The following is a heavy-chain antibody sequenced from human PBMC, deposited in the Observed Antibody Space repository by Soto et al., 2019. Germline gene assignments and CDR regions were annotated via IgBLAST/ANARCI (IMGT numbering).Heavy chain of an antibody. V-gene: IGHV4-59*01. CDR1: GGSISSYY. Sequence: PSETLSLTCTVSGGSISSYYWSWIRQPPGKGLEWIGYIYYSGSTNYNPSLKSRVTISVDTSKNQFSLKLSSVTAADTAVYYCARVPTIVRGVSHPPDPYCIWGQGTMVTVSS. D-gene: IGHD3-10*01. CDR3: ARVPTIVRGVSHPPDPYCI. J-gene: IGHJ3*02. CDR2: IYYSGST.